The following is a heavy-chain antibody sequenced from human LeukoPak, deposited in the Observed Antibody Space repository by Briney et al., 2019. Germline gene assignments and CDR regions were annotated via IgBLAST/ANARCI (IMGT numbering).Heavy chain of an antibody. D-gene: IGHD4-23*01. CDR3: ARVVIYGGIDAFDI. Sequence: SQTLSLTCTVSGVSISSGGYYWSWIRQPPGKGLEWIGYIYYSGSTNYNPSLKSRVTISVDTSKNQFSLKLSSVTAADTAVYYCARVVIYGGIDAFDIWGQGTMVTVSS. CDR1: GVSISSGGYY. CDR2: IYYSGST. V-gene: IGHV4-61*08. J-gene: IGHJ3*02.